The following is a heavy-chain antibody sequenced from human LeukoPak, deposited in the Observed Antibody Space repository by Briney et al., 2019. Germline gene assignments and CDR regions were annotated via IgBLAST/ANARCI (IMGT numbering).Heavy chain of an antibody. CDR1: GFTVSSNY. J-gene: IGHJ5*02. D-gene: IGHD4-23*01. Sequence: GGSLRLSCAASGFTVSSNYMSWVRQAPGKGLEWVSIIYSGGSTFYADSVKGRFTISRDNSKNTLYLQMNSLRAEDTAVYYCARGADYGGTPPHNWFDPWGQGTLITVSS. V-gene: IGHV3-53*01. CDR3: ARGADYGGTPPHNWFDP. CDR2: IYSGGST.